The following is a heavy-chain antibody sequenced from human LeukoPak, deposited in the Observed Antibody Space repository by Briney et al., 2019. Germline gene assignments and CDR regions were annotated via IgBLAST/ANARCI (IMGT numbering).Heavy chain of an antibody. CDR2: TYYRSKWYN. CDR3: ARDSPLTTVTTFPYWYFDL. Sequence: PSQTLSLTCAISGDSVSSNSAAWNWIRQSPSRGLEWLGRTYYRSKWYNDYAVSVKSRITINPGTSTNQFSLQLNSVTPEDTAVYYCARDSPLTTVTTFPYWYFDLWGRGTLVTVSS. CDR1: GDSVSSNSAA. V-gene: IGHV6-1*01. J-gene: IGHJ2*01. D-gene: IGHD4-17*01.